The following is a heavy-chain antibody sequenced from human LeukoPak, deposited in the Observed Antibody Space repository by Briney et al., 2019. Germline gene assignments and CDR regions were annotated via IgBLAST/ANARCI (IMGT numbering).Heavy chain of an antibody. J-gene: IGHJ4*02. D-gene: IGHD6-6*01. CDR2: IYSGGST. CDR1: GLTVSSNY. CDR3: ARDLVRITCR. V-gene: IGHV3-53*01. Sequence: AGRSLRLFCAASGLTVSSNYMSWVRQAPGKGLEWVSVIYSGGSTYYADSVKGRFTISRDNFKNTLYLQMNSLRAEDTAVYYCARDLVRITCRWGQGTLVTVSS.